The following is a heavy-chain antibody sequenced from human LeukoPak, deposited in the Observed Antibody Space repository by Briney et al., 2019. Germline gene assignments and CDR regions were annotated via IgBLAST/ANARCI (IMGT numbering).Heavy chain of an antibody. CDR2: TYTSGST. J-gene: IGHJ4*02. V-gene: IGHV4-61*02. D-gene: IGHD6-19*01. Sequence: SETLSLTCTVSGGSISSGSYYWSWIRQPAGKGLEWIGRTYTSGSTNYNPSLKSRVTISVDTSKNQFSLKLSSVTAADTAVYYCARDRYLYSSGWYYFDYWGQGTLVTVSS. CDR1: GGSISSGSYY. CDR3: ARDRYLYSSGWYYFDY.